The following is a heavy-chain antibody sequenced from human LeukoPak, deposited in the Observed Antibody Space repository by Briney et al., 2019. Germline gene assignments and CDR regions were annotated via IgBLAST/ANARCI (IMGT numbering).Heavy chain of an antibody. CDR3: VRNDGDNAFDI. CDR1: GFTVSGNY. CDR2: ISSSSGNM. D-gene: IGHD4-17*01. V-gene: IGHV3-48*01. Sequence: GGSLRLSCAVSGFTVSGNYMIWVRQAPGKGLDWVSYISSSSGNMYYADSVKGRFTTSRDNAKNSLYMQMNNLRAEDTAVYYCVRNDGDNAFDIWGRGTKVTVSS. J-gene: IGHJ3*02.